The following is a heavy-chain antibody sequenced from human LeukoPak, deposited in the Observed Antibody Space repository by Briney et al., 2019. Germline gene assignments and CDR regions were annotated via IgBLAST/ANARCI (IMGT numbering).Heavy chain of an antibody. D-gene: IGHD3-10*01. CDR3: AKGVNYYGSGNYADLRYYGLDV. Sequence: PGGSLRLSCAASGFTFSSYGIHWVRQAPGKGLEWVALISYDGTNKYYADSVKGRFTISRDNSKNTLYLQMNSLRAEDTAVYYCAKGVNYYGSGNYADLRYYGLDVWGQGSTVTVSS. V-gene: IGHV3-30*18. CDR1: GFTFSSYG. J-gene: IGHJ6*02. CDR2: ISYDGTNK.